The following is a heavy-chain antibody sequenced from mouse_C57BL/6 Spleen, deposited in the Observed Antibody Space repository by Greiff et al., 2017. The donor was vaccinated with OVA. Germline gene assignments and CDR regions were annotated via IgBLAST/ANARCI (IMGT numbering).Heavy chain of an antibody. CDR2: IDPSDSYT. J-gene: IGHJ2*01. V-gene: IGHV1-69*01. Sequence: QVQLQQPGAELVMPGASVKLSCKASGYTFTSYWMHWVKQRPGQGLEWIGEIDPSDSYTNYNQKFKGKSTLTVDKSSSPAYMQLSSLTSEDSAVYYCARGGNYLYYFDYWGQGTTLTVSS. CDR1: GYTFTSYW. D-gene: IGHD2-1*01. CDR3: ARGGNYLYYFDY.